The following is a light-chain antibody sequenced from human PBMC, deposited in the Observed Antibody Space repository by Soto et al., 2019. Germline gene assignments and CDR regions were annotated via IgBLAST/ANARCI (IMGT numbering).Light chain of an antibody. CDR3: QQYGSPPLT. J-gene: IGKJ4*01. CDR1: QSVRNNY. Sequence: EIVLTQSPGTLSLSPGERATLSCRASQSVRNNYLAWYQQKPGQAPRFLIYDASSRATGIPDRFSGSGSGTDFTLTISRLEPEDFAVYYWQQYGSPPLTFGGGTKVDIK. V-gene: IGKV3-20*01. CDR2: DAS.